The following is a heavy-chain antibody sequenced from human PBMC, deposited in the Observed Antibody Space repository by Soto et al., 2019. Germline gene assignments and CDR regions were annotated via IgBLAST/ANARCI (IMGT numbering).Heavy chain of an antibody. CDR3: AKMVHGGYVSYFDS. V-gene: IGHV3-23*01. J-gene: IGHJ4*02. D-gene: IGHD5-12*01. Sequence: PGGSLRLSCEASGFTFTSYAMSWVRQAPGKGLEWVSATSGSGDTTYYADPVKGRFTISRDNSEKRLYLQMNSLRAEDTAVYYCAKMVHGGYVSYFDSWGQGTLVTVSS. CDR2: TSGSGDTT. CDR1: GFTFTSYA.